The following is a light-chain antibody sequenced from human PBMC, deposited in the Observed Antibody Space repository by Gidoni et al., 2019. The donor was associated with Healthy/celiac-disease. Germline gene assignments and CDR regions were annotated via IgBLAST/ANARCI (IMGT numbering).Light chain of an antibody. CDR2: GKS. CDR1: SSNIGAGYD. CDR3: QSYDSSLSGSEVV. Sequence: QSVLTKPPSGSGAPGQRVTISCTGSSSNIGAGYDVHWYQQLPGTAPKLLIYGKSNRPSVVPDRFSGSKSGTSASLAITGLQAEDEADYYCQSYDSSLSGSEVVFGGGTKLTV. J-gene: IGLJ2*01. V-gene: IGLV1-40*01.